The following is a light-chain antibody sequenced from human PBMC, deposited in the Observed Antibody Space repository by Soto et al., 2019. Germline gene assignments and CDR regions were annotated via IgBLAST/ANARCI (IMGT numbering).Light chain of an antibody. V-gene: IGKV1-13*02. Sequence: AIPLTQSPSSLSASVGDRVTITCRASQGISSALAWYRQKPGKARKLRIYDASSLESGVPSRFTGSRSETDDNITSSSQRAEEFTIYCCPRLNRYPPSFGPGNKVDIK. CDR3: PRLNRYPPS. CDR1: QGISSA. J-gene: IGKJ3*01. CDR2: DAS.